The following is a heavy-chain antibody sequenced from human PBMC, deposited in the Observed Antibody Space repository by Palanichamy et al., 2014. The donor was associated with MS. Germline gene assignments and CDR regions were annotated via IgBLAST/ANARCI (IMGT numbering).Heavy chain of an antibody. CDR2: IYHSGST. V-gene: IGHV4-4*02. Sequence: QVQLQESGPGLVKPSGTLSLTCAVSGGSISSSNWWSWVRQPPGKGLEWIGEIYHSGSTNYNPSLKSRVTISVDTSKNQFSLRLSSVTAADTAVYYCARDQGYYYDSSGPLGHDAFDIWGQGTMVTVSS. J-gene: IGHJ3*02. CDR1: GGSISSSNW. D-gene: IGHD3-22*01. CDR3: ARDQGYYYDSSGPLGHDAFDI.